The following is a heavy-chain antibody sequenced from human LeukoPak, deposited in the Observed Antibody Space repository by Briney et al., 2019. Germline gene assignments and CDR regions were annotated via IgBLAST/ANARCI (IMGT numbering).Heavy chain of an antibody. D-gene: IGHD6-19*01. V-gene: IGHV3-21*01. CDR2: ISSSGTYI. CDR1: GFTFSYFG. CDR3: AIEFTSGWIDY. Sequence: GGSLRRSCVASGFTFSYFGMNWVREAPGEGLEWVSSISSSGTYIYSTDSVKGRFTISRDNAKNSLYLLMNSLRAEDTAVYYCAIEFTSGWIDYWGQGTLVTVSS. J-gene: IGHJ4*02.